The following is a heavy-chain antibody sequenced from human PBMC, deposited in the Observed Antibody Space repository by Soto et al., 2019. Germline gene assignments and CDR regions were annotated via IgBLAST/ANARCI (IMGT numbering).Heavy chain of an antibody. CDR3: TTELGSEQWTYFDY. V-gene: IGHV3-15*07. CDR2: IKSKTDGGTT. D-gene: IGHD6-19*01. J-gene: IGHJ4*02. CDR1: GFTFSNSW. Sequence: GVSLRLSCEASGFTFSNSWMNWVRQAPGKGLEWVGRIKSKTDGGTTDYAAPVKGRFTISRDDSKNTLYLQMNSLKTEDTAVYYCTTELGSEQWTYFDYWGQGTLVTVSS.